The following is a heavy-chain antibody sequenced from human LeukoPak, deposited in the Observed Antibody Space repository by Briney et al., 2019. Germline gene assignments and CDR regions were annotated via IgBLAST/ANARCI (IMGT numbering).Heavy chain of an antibody. CDR2: TYYRSKWYN. D-gene: IGHD3-3*01. CDR3: ARDLLRGLRGITIFGVVIKPYYFDY. Sequence: SGPGLVKPSQTLSLTCAISGDSVSSNSAAWNWIRQSPSRGLEWLGRTYYRSKWYNDYAVSVKSRITINPDTSKNQFSLQLNSVTPEDTAVYYCARDLLRGLRGITIFGVVIKPYYFDYWGQGTLVTVSS. J-gene: IGHJ4*02. V-gene: IGHV6-1*01. CDR1: GDSVSSNSAA.